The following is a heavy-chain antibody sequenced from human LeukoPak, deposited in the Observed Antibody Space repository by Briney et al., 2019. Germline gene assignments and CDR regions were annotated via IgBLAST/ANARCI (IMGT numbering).Heavy chain of an antibody. CDR3: ARRTYYYGSGSLSWFDP. CDR1: GGTFSSYA. V-gene: IGHV1-69*01. CDR2: IIPIFGTA. D-gene: IGHD3-10*01. J-gene: IGHJ5*02. Sequence: GASVKVSCKASGGTFSSYAISWVRQAPGQGLEWMGGIIPIFGTANYAQKFQGRVTITADESTSTAYMELSSLRSEDTAVYYCARRTYYYGSGSLSWFDPWGQGTLVTVSS.